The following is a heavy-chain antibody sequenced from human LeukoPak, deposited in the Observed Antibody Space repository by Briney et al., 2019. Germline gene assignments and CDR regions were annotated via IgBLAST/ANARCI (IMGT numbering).Heavy chain of an antibody. CDR2: FYHPGST. V-gene: IGHV4-39*07. CDR1: GGSISSSSYY. Sequence: SETLSLTCTVSGGSISSSSYYWGWVRQPPGKGLEWIGSFYHPGSTYYNPSLKSRLSISVDTSNNQFSLKLNSVTAADTAVYYCAISTGSSDFVYWGQGTLVTVSS. CDR3: AISTGSSDFVY. J-gene: IGHJ4*02. D-gene: IGHD1-26*01.